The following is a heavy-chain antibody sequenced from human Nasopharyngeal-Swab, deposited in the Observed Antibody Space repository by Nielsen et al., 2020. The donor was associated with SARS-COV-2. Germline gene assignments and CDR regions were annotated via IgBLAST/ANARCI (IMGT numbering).Heavy chain of an antibody. Sequence: SETLSLTCTVSGVSITSQYWSWIRQPPGKGLEWIGYITHNSGTSYNPSLKSRVTMFMDTSKNQFSLRLRSVTAADTAVYYCANEGATGWFDPCGQGTLVTVSS. CDR2: ITHNSGT. CDR3: ANEGATGWFDP. J-gene: IGHJ5*02. V-gene: IGHV4-59*11. CDR1: GVSITSQY.